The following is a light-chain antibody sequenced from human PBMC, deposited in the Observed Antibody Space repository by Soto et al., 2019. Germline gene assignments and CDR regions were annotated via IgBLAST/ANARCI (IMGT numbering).Light chain of an antibody. CDR3: QQSSSTLST. J-gene: IGKJ1*01. CDR1: QSISSY. CDR2: AAS. Sequence: DIQMTQSPSSLSASVGDRVTITCRASQSISSYLNWYQQKPGKAPKLLIYAASSLQSGVPSRFSGSGSGTDFPLTISSLQPEDFATYYCQQSSSTLSTFGQGTKVEI. V-gene: IGKV1-39*01.